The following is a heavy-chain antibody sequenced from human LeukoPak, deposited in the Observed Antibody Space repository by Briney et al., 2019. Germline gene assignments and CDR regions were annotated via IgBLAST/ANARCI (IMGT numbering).Heavy chain of an antibody. V-gene: IGHV4-4*07. J-gene: IGHJ5*02. CDR1: GGSISSYY. CDR3: AGSGTGDLNWFDP. CDR2: IYSSGRT. D-gene: IGHD7-27*01. Sequence: SETLSLTCTFSGGSISSYYWSWIRQPAGKGLEWIGHIYSSGRTNYNPSLKSRVTMSLDTSKNQFSLRLSSVTAADTAVYYCAGSGTGDLNWFDPWGQGTLVTVSS.